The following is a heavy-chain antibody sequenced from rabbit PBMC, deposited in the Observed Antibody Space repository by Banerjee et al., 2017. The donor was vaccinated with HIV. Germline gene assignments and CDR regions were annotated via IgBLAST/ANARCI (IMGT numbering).Heavy chain of an antibody. D-gene: IGHD1-1*01. Sequence: QEQLVESGGGLVKPGASLTLTCTASGFSFSSYYYMCWVRQAPGKGLEWIACIVGGSSGSTWYATWAKGRFTISKPSSTTVTLQMTSLTAADTATYFCGRDLGAISASLNLWGQGTLVTVS. J-gene: IGHJ4*01. CDR3: GRDLGAISASLNL. V-gene: IGHV1S45*01. CDR2: IVGGSSGST. CDR1: GFSFSSYYY.